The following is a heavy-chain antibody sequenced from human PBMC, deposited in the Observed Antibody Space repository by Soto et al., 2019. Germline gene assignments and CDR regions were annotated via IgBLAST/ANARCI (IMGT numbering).Heavy chain of an antibody. D-gene: IGHD5-18*01. CDR1: GFIFSTYG. J-gene: IGHJ4*02. CDR2: ISYDGNIK. V-gene: IGHV3-30*18. Sequence: QVQLVQSGGGVVQPGRSLRLSCAASGFIFSTYGMHWVRQAPGKGLEWVAVISYDGNIKYYAASVKGRFTISRDNSMNTLYLQMKSLRADDTAVYYCAKDVADTAMVFDYWGQGALVTVSS. CDR3: AKDVADTAMVFDY.